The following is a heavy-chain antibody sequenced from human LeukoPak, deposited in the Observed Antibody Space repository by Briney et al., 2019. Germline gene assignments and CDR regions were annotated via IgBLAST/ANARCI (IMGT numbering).Heavy chain of an antibody. D-gene: IGHD3-10*01. CDR1: GFTVSSNY. J-gene: IGHJ4*02. Sequence: GGSLRLSCAASGFTVSSNYMSWVRQAPGRGLEGVAVIYSGGSTYYADSVKGRFTISRDNSKNTLYLQMNTLRAEDTAVYYCARVGSGFVTPADYWGQGTLVTVSS. V-gene: IGHV3-66*01. CDR3: ARVGSGFVTPADY. CDR2: IYSGGST.